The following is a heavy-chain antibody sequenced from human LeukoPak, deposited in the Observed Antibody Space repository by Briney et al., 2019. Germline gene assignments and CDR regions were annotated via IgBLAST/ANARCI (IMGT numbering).Heavy chain of an antibody. Sequence: PSETLSLTCTVSGGSISSYYWSWIRQTPGKGLEWIGYIYYSGVTNYNPSLKSRVIISIDTPKNQVSLKLRSVTAADTAVYYCARAGRWEGRPHAFDMWGQGTMVTVSS. CDR2: IYYSGVT. D-gene: IGHD1-26*01. V-gene: IGHV4-59*01. CDR1: GGSISSYY. J-gene: IGHJ3*02. CDR3: ARAGRWEGRPHAFDM.